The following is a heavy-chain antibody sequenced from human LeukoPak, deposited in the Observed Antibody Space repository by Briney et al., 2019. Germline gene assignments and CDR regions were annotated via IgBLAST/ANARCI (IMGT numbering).Heavy chain of an antibody. D-gene: IGHD4-17*01. J-gene: IGHJ4*02. V-gene: IGHV1-69*13. CDR1: GGTFSSYA. CDR2: IIPIFGTA. Sequence: GASVKVSCKASGGTFSSYAISWVRQAPGQGLEWMGGIIPIFGTANYAQKFQGRVTITADESTSTAYMELSSLRSEDTAVYYCARDSTQPYGDYDDYWGQGTLVTVSS. CDR3: ARDSTQPYGDYDDY.